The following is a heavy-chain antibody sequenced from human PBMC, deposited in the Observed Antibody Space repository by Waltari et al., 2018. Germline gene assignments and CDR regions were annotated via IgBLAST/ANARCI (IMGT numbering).Heavy chain of an antibody. Sequence: QVQLVQSGAEVKKPGDSVKVSCKVSGYTFTEISMHWVRQAPGQGLEWMGGFDPEDGETIYAQKFQGRVTMTEDTSTDTAYMELSSLRSEDTAVYYCATEGYSSSSGAFDIWGQGTMVTVSS. CDR2: FDPEDGET. D-gene: IGHD6-6*01. CDR1: GYTFTEIS. V-gene: IGHV1-24*01. CDR3: ATEGYSSSSGAFDI. J-gene: IGHJ3*02.